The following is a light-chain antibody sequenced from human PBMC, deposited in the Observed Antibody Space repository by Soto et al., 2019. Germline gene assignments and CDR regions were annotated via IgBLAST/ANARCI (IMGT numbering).Light chain of an antibody. Sequence: DIQMTQSPSTLSASVRDRVTITCRASQSIYSWLAWYQQKPGKAPTLLIYKATSLESGVPSRFSGSGSGTEFTLTISSLQPDDFATYYCQQYKTFPYTFGQGTNLEIK. V-gene: IGKV1-5*03. CDR3: QQYKTFPYT. CDR2: KAT. J-gene: IGKJ2*01. CDR1: QSIYSW.